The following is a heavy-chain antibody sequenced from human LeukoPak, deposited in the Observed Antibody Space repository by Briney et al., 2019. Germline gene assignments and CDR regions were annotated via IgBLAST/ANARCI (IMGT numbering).Heavy chain of an antibody. CDR3: ARALFYGSGSYSRFDP. J-gene: IGHJ5*02. CDR2: IYYSGST. CDR1: GGSISSYY. Sequence: SETLSLTCTVSGGSISSYYWSWIRQPPGKGLEWIGYIYYSGSTNYNPYLKSRVTISVDTSKNQFSLKLSSVTAADTAVYYCARALFYGSGSYSRFDPWGQGTLVTVSS. V-gene: IGHV4-59*01. D-gene: IGHD3-10*01.